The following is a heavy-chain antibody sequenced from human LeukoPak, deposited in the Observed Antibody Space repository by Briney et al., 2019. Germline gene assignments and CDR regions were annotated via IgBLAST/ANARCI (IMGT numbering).Heavy chain of an antibody. D-gene: IGHD6-19*01. V-gene: IGHV4-59*01. Sequence: SETLSLICTVSSGSISGYYWSWIRQPPGKGLEWVGYISYSGSTNYNPSLKSRVTISVDTSKNQFSLKLSSVTAADTAIYYCARDGRAGSLFAYWGQGTLVTVSS. CDR3: ARDGRAGSLFAY. J-gene: IGHJ4*02. CDR2: ISYSGST. CDR1: SGSISGYY.